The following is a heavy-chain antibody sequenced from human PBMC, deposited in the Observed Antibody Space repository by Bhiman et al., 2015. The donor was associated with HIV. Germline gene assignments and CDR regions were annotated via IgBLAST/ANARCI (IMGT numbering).Heavy chain of an antibody. Sequence: QVQLVESGGGVVQPGRSLRLSCAASGFTFTSFGMHWVRQAPGKGLEWVAVISYDGNNKYYADSVKGRFTISRDNAKNSLYLQMNSLRAEDTAVYYCARDRRGSGSGWYCDYWGQGTLVTVSS. J-gene: IGHJ4*02. D-gene: IGHD6-19*01. V-gene: IGHV3-30*03. CDR3: ARDRRGSGSGWYCDY. CDR2: ISYDGNNK. CDR1: GFTFTSFG.